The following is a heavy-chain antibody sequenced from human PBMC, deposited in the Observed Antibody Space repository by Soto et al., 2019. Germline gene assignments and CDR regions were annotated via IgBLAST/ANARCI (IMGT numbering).Heavy chain of an antibody. CDR2: INAGNGNT. Sequence: ASVKVSCKASGYTFTSYAMHWVRQAPGQRLEWMGWINAGNGNTKYSQKFQGRVTITRDTSASTAYMELSSLRSEDTAVYYCARGRVAVAGAYYYMDVWGKGTTVTVSS. J-gene: IGHJ6*03. CDR3: ARGRVAVAGAYYYMDV. D-gene: IGHD6-19*01. V-gene: IGHV1-3*01. CDR1: GYTFTSYA.